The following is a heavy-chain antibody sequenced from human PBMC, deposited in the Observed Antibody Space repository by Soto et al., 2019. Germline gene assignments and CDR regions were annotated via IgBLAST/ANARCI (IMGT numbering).Heavy chain of an antibody. Sequence: EAQLVESGGGLVQPGGSLRLSCTGSGIDLSIYWMHWVRQAPGKGLVWVSRINPESTTISYADSVKGRFTISRDNAENTLFLHMNSLSAEDTGVYYCTKDTFGGRDSWGQGTLVTVS. V-gene: IGHV3-74*01. D-gene: IGHD2-15*01. J-gene: IGHJ4*02. CDR1: GIDLSIYW. CDR2: INPESTTI. CDR3: TKDTFGGRDS.